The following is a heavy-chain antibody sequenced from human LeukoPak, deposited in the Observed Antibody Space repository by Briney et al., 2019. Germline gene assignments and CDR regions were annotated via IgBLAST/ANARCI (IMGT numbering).Heavy chain of an antibody. CDR3: ARGPFPDYYYYYGMDV. CDR2: IKQDGSEK. CDR1: GFTFSSYW. D-gene: IGHD3-16*01. V-gene: IGHV3-7*01. J-gene: IGHJ6*02. Sequence: GGSLRLSCAASGFTFSSYWMSWVRQAPGKGLEWVTNIKQDGSEKYYVDSVKGRFTISRDNAKNSLYLQMNSLRAEDTAVYYCARGPFPDYYYYYGMDVWGQGTTVTVSS.